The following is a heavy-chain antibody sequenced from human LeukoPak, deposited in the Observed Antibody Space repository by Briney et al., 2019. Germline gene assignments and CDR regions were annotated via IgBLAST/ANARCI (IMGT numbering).Heavy chain of an antibody. CDR2: ISWNSGSI. CDR1: GFTFYDYA. V-gene: IGHV3-9*01. D-gene: IGHD3-10*01. Sequence: PGGSLRLSCAASGFTFYDYAMHWVRQAPGKGLEWVSGISWNSGSIGYADSVKGRFTISRDNAKNSLYLQMNSLRAEDTAVYYCARDLLWFGESHNWFDPWGQGTLVTVSS. J-gene: IGHJ5*02. CDR3: ARDLLWFGESHNWFDP.